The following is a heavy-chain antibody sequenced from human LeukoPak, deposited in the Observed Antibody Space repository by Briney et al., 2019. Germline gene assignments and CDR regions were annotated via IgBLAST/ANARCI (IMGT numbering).Heavy chain of an antibody. CDR1: GGTFSSYA. V-gene: IGHV1-69*05. J-gene: IGHJ4*02. CDR2: IIPIFGTA. Sequence: SVKVSCKASGGTFSSYAISWVRQAPGQGLEWMGRIIPIFGTANYAQKFHGRVTITTDESTSTAYMELSSLRSEDTAVYYCASLPDYDILTGYPYYFDYWGQGTLVTVSS. D-gene: IGHD3-9*01. CDR3: ASLPDYDILTGYPYYFDY.